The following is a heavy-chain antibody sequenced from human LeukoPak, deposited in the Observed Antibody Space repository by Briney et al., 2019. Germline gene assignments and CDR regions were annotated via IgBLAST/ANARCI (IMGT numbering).Heavy chain of an antibody. CDR2: IYSGGST. CDR1: GFTVNSHY. CDR3: ARAEVIAIFDY. V-gene: IGHV3-66*02. D-gene: IGHD2-21*01. J-gene: IGHJ4*02. Sequence: PGGSLRLSCAASGFTVNSHYMNWVRQAPGKGPEWVSVIYSGGSTYYADSVKGRFTISRDNSKNMLYLQMSSLRIEDTAVYYCARAEVIAIFDYWGQGTLVTVSS.